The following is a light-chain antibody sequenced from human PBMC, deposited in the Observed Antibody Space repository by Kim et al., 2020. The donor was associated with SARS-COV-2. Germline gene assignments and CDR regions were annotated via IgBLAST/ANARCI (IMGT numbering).Light chain of an antibody. CDR3: QSYET. CDR1: ENLSASY. Sequence: GTLSWSPGDRATLSCRASENLSASYLAWYQQKPGQAPTLVIYGASIRAAGIPDRFSGCGSGADFTLTITRVEPEDFAVYYCQSYETFGQGTKLEI. CDR2: GAS. V-gene: IGKV3-20*01. J-gene: IGKJ2*01.